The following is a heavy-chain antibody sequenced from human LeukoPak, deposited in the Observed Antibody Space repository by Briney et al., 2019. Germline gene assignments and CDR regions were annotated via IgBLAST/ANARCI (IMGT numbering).Heavy chain of an antibody. CDR3: ARVGTYGSGSYLSWLDY. D-gene: IGHD3-10*01. V-gene: IGHV4-61*05. J-gene: IGHJ4*02. CDR1: GGSISSSTYY. CDR2: MYYSGNT. Sequence: SETLSLTCTVSGGSISSSTYYWGWIRQPPGKGLEWIGSMYYSGNTNYNPSLKSRVTISRDTSKNQFSLNLSSVTAADTAVYYCARVGTYGSGSYLSWLDYWGQGTLVTVSS.